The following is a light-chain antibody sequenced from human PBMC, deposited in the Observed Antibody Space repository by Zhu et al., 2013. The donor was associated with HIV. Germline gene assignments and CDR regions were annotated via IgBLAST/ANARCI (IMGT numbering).Light chain of an antibody. V-gene: IGKV1-39*01. J-gene: IGKJ4*01. CDR3: QHNLQYPLST. CDR2: AAS. CDR1: HSISTY. Sequence: DIQMTQSPSSLSASVGDRVTITCRASHSISTYLNWYQHKPGKAPKLLIYAASSLQSGVPSRFSGSGSGTDFTLTISSLQPEDFATYYCQHNLQYPLSTFGGGTKGGDQT.